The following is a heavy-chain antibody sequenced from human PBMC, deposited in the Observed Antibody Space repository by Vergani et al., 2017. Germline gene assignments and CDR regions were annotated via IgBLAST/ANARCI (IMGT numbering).Heavy chain of an antibody. CDR3: TTSGLLWFGEFD. V-gene: IGHV3-15*01. D-gene: IGHD3-10*01. J-gene: IGHJ4*02. CDR1: GFTFSNAW. CDR2: IKSKTDGGTT. Sequence: EVQLVESGGGLVKPGGSLRLSCAASGFTFSNAWMSWVRQAPGKGLEWVGRIKSKTDGGTTDYAAPVKGICTISRDDSKNTLYLQMNSLKTEDTAVYYFTTSGLLWFGEFDWGQGTLVTVSS.